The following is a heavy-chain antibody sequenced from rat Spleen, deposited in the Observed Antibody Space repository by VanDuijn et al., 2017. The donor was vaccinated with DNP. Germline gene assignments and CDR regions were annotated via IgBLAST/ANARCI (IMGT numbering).Heavy chain of an antibody. Sequence: EVQLVEPGGDLVQPGRSLKLSCVASGFAFNIYWMTWIRQVPGKGLEWVATITHSGDNTYYLDSVKGRFTISRDNAKNTLYLQMNSLRSEDTATYYCARDIEGYWGQGVMVTVSS. J-gene: IGHJ2*01. D-gene: IGHD1-11*01. CDR1: GFAFNIYW. CDR2: ITHSGDNT. CDR3: ARDIEGY. V-gene: IGHV5-31*01.